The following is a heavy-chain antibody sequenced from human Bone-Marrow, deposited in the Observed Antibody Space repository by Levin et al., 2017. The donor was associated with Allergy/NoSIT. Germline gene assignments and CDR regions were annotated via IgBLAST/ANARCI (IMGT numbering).Heavy chain of an antibody. CDR2: IKGKTDGGTT. Sequence: GGSLRLSCVASGFTFGNAWMNWVRQAPGKGLQWVGSIKGKTDGGTTDYAAPVKGRFTISRDDTKKNLYLQMNSLKTEDTAIYYCTSRSHWGHGALFTVFS. CDR3: TSRSH. J-gene: IGHJ4*01. CDR1: GFTFGNAW. V-gene: IGHV3-15*01.